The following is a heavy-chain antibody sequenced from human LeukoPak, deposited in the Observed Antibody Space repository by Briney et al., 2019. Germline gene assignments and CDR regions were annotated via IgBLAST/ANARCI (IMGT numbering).Heavy chain of an antibody. CDR3: ARDYLAYCGGDCYSGYDY. J-gene: IGHJ4*02. V-gene: IGHV1-18*01. Sequence: ASVKVSSKASGYTFTSYGISWVRQAPGQGLEWMGWISAYNGNTNYAQKLQGRVTMTTDTSTSTAYMELRSLRSDDTAVYYCARDYLAYCGGDCYSGYDYWGQGTLVTVSS. CDR2: ISAYNGNT. D-gene: IGHD2-21*02. CDR1: GYTFTSYG.